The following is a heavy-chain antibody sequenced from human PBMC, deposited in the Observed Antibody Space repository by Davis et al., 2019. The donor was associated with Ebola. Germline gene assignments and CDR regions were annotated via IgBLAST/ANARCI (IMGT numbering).Heavy chain of an antibody. Sequence: GGSLRLSCAASGFTFSSYGMHWVRQAPGKGLEWVAVIWYDGSNKYYADSVKGRFTISRDNSKNTLYLQMNSLRAEDTAVYYCARDSVQWLVRGWFDPWGQGTLVTVSS. CDR2: IWYDGSNK. CDR3: ARDSVQWLVRGWFDP. D-gene: IGHD6-19*01. J-gene: IGHJ5*02. CDR1: GFTFSSYG. V-gene: IGHV3-33*01.